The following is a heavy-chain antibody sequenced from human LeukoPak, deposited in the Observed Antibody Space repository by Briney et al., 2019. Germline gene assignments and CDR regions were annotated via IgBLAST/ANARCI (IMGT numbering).Heavy chain of an antibody. CDR3: AMYYDFWSGYSYYYYGMDV. D-gene: IGHD3-3*01. CDR2: MNPNSGNT. Sequence: GASVKVSCKASGYTFTSYGFSWVRQAPGQGLEWMGWMNPNSGNTGYAQKFQGRVTMTRNTSISTAYMELSSLRSEDTAVYYCAMYYDFWSGYSYYYYGMDVWGQGTTVTVSS. CDR1: GYTFTSYG. V-gene: IGHV1-8*01. J-gene: IGHJ6*02.